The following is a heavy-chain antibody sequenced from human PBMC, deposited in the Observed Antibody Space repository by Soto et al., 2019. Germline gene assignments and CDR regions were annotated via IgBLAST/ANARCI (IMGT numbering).Heavy chain of an antibody. D-gene: IGHD3-9*01. Sequence: QVQLQESGPGLVKPSETLSLTCTVSGGSISDTSHFWGWIRQPPGKGLEWIGSIYYSGSTYYNPSLQSRAYVYLLPSETQFPLDMYSVTASDTAVYYCARHPLYFDIAAGYYPRPLPPDYWGQGTLVTVSS. CDR1: GGSISDTSHF. CDR3: ARHPLYFDIAAGYYPRPLPPDY. CDR2: IYYSGST. J-gene: IGHJ4*02. V-gene: IGHV4-39*01.